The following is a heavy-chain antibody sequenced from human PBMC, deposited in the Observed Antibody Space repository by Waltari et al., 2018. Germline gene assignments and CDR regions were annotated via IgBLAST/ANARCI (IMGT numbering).Heavy chain of an antibody. CDR3: ARDNGYQLDY. V-gene: IGHV3-7*01. CDR2: IKKDGSEK. CDR1: GFPFSTFW. J-gene: IGHJ4*02. Sequence: EVQLVASGGGLVQPGGSLRVSCAASGFPFSTFWMTWVRQAPGKGVEWVDNIKKDGSEKNYVDSVKGRFTISRDNAKNSLYLQMNSLRAEDTAMYYCARDNGYQLDYWGQGTLVTVSS. D-gene: IGHD2-2*01.